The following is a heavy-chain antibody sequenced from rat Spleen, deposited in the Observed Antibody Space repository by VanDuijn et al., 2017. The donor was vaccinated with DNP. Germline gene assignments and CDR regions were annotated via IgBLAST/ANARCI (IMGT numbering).Heavy chain of an antibody. CDR1: GFTFSAYY. CDR3: ATHDWQY. Sequence: EVQLVASGGGLVQPGRSLKLSCAASGFTFSAYYMAWVRQAPAKGLEWVAYIGSPAYAPYYTDSVKGRFAISRDNAKSTLYLQMNSLRSEDTATYHCATHDWQYWGQGVMVTVSS. V-gene: IGHV5-25*01. CDR2: IGSPAYAP. D-gene: IGHD1-7*01. J-gene: IGHJ2*01.